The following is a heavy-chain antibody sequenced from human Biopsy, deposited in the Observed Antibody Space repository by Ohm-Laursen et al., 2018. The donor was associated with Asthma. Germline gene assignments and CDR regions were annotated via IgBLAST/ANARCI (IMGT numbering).Heavy chain of an antibody. CDR1: GFVFSQSG. CDR2: ISSDGHNK. Sequence: SLRLSCAASGFVFSQSGMHWVRQAPGKGLAWVALISSDGHNKYYKDSVKRRFTISRDNSKLRLYLEINSLRVEDSAVYYCARESGQDSGGTGAFDRWGQGIMVAVSS. CDR3: ARESGQDSGGTGAFDR. J-gene: IGHJ3*02. V-gene: IGHV3-30*03. D-gene: IGHD4-23*01.